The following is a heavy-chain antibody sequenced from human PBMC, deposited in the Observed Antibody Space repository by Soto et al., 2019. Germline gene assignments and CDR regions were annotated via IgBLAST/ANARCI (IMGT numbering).Heavy chain of an antibody. D-gene: IGHD2-2*02. Sequence: ASVKVSCKASGGTFSSYAISWVRQAPGQGLEWMGGISAYNGNTNYAQKLQGRVTMTTDTSTSTAYMELRSLRSDDTAVYYCARERCSSTSCYKGPFYYYGMDVWGQGTTVTVSS. V-gene: IGHV1-18*01. CDR2: ISAYNGNT. J-gene: IGHJ6*02. CDR1: GGTFSSYA. CDR3: ARERCSSTSCYKGPFYYYGMDV.